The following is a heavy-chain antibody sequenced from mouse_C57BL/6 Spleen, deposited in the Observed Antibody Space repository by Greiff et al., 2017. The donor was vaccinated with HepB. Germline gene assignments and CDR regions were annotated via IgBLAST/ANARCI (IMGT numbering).Heavy chain of an antibody. J-gene: IGHJ2*01. CDR3: ARRGYGSSYEGDY. CDR1: GYTFTSYW. V-gene: IGHV1-69*01. CDR2: IDPSDSYT. Sequence: QVQLQQPGAELVMPGASVKLSCKASGYTFTSYWIHWVKQRPGQGLEWIGEIDPSDSYTNYNQKFKGKSTLTVDKSSSTAYMQLSSLTSEDSAVYYCARRGYGSSYEGDYWGQGTTLTVSS. D-gene: IGHD1-1*01.